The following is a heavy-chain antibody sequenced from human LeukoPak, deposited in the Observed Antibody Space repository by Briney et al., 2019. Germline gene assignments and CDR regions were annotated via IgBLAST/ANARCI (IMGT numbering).Heavy chain of an antibody. J-gene: IGHJ5*02. D-gene: IGHD3-3*01. CDR2: INTKSGRT. Sequence: ASVKVSCKTSGYSFTDYYIHWVRQASGQGLEWMGWINTKSGRTSSARKFQGRVTMTRDPSITTVYMDMAWLTSDDMAIYFCARADFIDAGPYLIGPWGQGTLVTVSS. CDR1: GYSFTDYY. V-gene: IGHV1-2*02. CDR3: ARADFIDAGPYLIGP.